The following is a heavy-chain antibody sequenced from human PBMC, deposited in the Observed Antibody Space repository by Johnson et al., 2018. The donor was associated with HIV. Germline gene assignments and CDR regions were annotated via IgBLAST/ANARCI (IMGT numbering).Heavy chain of an antibody. CDR2: ISYDGSNK. D-gene: IGHD3-16*01. CDR1: GFSFSSYA. Sequence: VQLVESGGGLVQPGGSLRLSCAPSGFSFSSYAMHWVRQAPGKGLEWVAVISYDGSNKYYADSVKGRFTISRDNYKNTLYLQMNSLRAEDTAMYYCARGSRDTFDNDDVHLLHAFDIGGQGTIVTVSS. V-gene: IGHV3-30*04. J-gene: IGHJ3*02. CDR3: ARGSRDTFDNDDVHLLHAFDI.